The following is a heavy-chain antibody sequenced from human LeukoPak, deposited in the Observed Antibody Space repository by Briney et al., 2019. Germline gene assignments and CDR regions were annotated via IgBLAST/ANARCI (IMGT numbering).Heavy chain of an antibody. V-gene: IGHV1-18*01. Sequence: ASVTVSFKSSVYSFITYGISWVRQAPGQGREWMGWISVYNGNTNYAQNFQGRVTMTTDTSTSTAYMELSSLRSDDTAVYYCARDGPMGYTPMAYWGQGTLVSVSS. D-gene: IGHD5-18*01. CDR2: ISVYNGNT. CDR1: VYSFITYG. CDR3: ARDGPMGYTPMAY. J-gene: IGHJ4*02.